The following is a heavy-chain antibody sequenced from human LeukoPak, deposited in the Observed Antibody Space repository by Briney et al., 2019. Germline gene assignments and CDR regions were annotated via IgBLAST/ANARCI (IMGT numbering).Heavy chain of an antibody. CDR3: ASSSDIVVVPAAIGY. J-gene: IGHJ4*02. CDR2: INPSGSST. CDR1: GYTFTSYY. D-gene: IGHD2-2*01. Sequence: ASVKVSCKASGYTFTSYYMHWVRQAPGQGLEWMGIINPSGSSTSYAQKFQGRVTMTRDTSTSTVYMELSSLRSEDTAVYYCASSSDIVVVPAAIGYWGQGTLVTVSS. V-gene: IGHV1-46*03.